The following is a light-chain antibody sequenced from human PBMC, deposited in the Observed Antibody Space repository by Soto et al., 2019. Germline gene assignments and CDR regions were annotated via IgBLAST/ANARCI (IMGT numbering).Light chain of an antibody. Sequence: EIVLTQSPGTLSLSPGERATLSCRASQSVSSSYLAWYQQKPGQAPRLLIYGAASRATGIPDRFSGSGSGTDFTLTISRLEPEAFAVYYCQQYGNSPRTFGQGTKLEIK. CDR3: QQYGNSPRT. CDR2: GAA. CDR1: QSVSSSY. V-gene: IGKV3-20*01. J-gene: IGKJ2*02.